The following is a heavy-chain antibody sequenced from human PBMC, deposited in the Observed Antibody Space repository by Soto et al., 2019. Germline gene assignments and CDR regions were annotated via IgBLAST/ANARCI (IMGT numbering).Heavy chain of an antibody. J-gene: IGHJ5*02. D-gene: IGHD3-10*01. V-gene: IGHV4-39*01. Sequence: SETLSLTCTASGGSISSYYWGWIRQPPGKGLEWIGSIYYSGSTYYNPSLKSRVTISVDTSKNQFSLKLSSVTAADTAVYYCARPQDLYGSGSYWFDPWGQGTLVTVSS. CDR2: IYYSGST. CDR3: ARPQDLYGSGSYWFDP. CDR1: GGSISSYY.